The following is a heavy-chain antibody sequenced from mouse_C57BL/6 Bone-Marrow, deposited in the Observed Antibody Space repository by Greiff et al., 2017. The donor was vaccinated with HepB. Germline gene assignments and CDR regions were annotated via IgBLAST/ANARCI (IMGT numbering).Heavy chain of an antibody. CDR1: GFTFSSYA. J-gene: IGHJ1*03. Sequence: EVKLVESGGDLVKPGGSLKLSCAASGFTFSSYAMSWVRQTPEKRLEWVATISDGGSYTYYPDNVKGRFTISRDNAKNNLYLQMSHLKSEDTAMYYCARDGVITTVVANWYFDVWGTGTTVTVSS. V-gene: IGHV5-4*01. D-gene: IGHD1-1*01. CDR3: ARDGVITTVVANWYFDV. CDR2: ISDGGSYT.